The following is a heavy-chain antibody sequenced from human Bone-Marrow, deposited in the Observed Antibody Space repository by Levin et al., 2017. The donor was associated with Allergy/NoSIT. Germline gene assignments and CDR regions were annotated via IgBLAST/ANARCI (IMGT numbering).Heavy chain of an antibody. D-gene: IGHD5-18*01. CDR3: ASSRYNYRNFES. CDR1: GGSISSYS. V-gene: IGHV4-59*01. Sequence: KTSETLSLTCTVSGGSISSYSWNWIRQPPGKGLEWIGYIYYSGSTDYNPSLKSRVTISVDTSKNQFALKLSSVTAADTAVYFCASSRYNYRNFESWGQGTLVTVSS. J-gene: IGHJ4*02. CDR2: IYYSGST.